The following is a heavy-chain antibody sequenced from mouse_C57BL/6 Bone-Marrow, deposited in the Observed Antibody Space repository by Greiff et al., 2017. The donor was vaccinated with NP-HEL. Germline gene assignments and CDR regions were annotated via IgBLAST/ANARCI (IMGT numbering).Heavy chain of an antibody. CDR1: GFTFSSYG. J-gene: IGHJ3*01. CDR2: ISSGGSYT. CDR3: ARDYYGSSYSFAY. D-gene: IGHD1-1*01. Sequence: EVMLVESGGDLVKPGGSLKLSCAASGFTFSSYGMSWVRQTPDKRLEWVATISSGGSYTYYPDSVKGRFTISRDNAKNTLYLQMSSLKSEDTAMYYCARDYYGSSYSFAYWGQGTLVTVSA. V-gene: IGHV5-6*01.